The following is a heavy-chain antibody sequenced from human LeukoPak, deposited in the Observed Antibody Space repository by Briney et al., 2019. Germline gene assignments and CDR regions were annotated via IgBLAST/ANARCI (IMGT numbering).Heavy chain of an antibody. V-gene: IGHV3-23*01. CDR2: ISGSGGSI. CDR3: ARMDNEAASMDV. J-gene: IGHJ6*02. CDR1: GFTFSSYA. Sequence: GGSLRLSCAASGFTFSSYAMSWVRQAPGKGLEWVSAISGSGGSIYYADSVKGRFTISRDNSKSTLYLQMNSLRAEDTAVYYCARMDNEAASMDVWGQGTTVTVSS. D-gene: IGHD2-15*01.